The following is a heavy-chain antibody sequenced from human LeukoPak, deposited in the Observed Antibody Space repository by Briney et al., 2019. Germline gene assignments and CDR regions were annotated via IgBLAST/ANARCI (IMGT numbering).Heavy chain of an antibody. J-gene: IGHJ6*03. CDR3: ARGPYSSSRGAYYYYMDV. CDR1: GGSISSYY. V-gene: IGHV4-59*01. CDR2: IYYSGST. Sequence: SETLSLTCTVSGGSISSYYWSRLRQPPGKGLEWIGYIYYSGSTNYNPSLKSRVTISVDTSKNQFSLKLSSVTAADTAVYYCARGPYSSSRGAYYYYMDVWGKGTTVTVSS. D-gene: IGHD6-13*01.